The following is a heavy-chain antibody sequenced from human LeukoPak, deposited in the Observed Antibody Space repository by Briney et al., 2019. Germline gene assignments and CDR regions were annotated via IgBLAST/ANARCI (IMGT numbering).Heavy chain of an antibody. Sequence: ASVKVSCKASGGTFSSYAISWVRQAPGQGLEWMGRIIPIFGTANYAQKFQGRVTITTDESTSTAYMQLSSLRSEDTAVYYCARADSSASGQFDPWGQGTLVTVSS. D-gene: IGHD6-6*01. CDR1: GGTFSSYA. CDR3: ARADSSASGQFDP. J-gene: IGHJ5*02. V-gene: IGHV1-69*05. CDR2: IIPIFGTA.